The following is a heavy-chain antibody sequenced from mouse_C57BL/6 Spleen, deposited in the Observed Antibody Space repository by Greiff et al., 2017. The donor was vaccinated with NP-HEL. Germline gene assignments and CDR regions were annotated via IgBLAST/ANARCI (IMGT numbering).Heavy chain of an antibody. CDR1: GFNIKDDY. J-gene: IGHJ4*01. D-gene: IGHD2-10*01. V-gene: IGHV14-4*01. Sequence: EVMLQESGAELVRPGASVKLSCTASGFNIKDDYMHWVQQRPEQGLEWIGWIDPENGDTEYASKFQGKATITADTSSNTAYLQLSSLTSEDAAVYYCTTSYPYDMDDWGKGTSVTVSS. CDR3: TTSYPYDMDD. CDR2: IDPENGDT.